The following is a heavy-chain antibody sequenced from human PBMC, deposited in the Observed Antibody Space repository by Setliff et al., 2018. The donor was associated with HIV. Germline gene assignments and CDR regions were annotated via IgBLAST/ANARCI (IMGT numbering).Heavy chain of an antibody. D-gene: IGHD1-1*01. J-gene: IGHJ6*03. CDR1: SGSFSGYR. Sequence: SETLSLTCAVYSGSFSGYRWTWIRQPPGKGLEWIGEVNHSGSTNYNPSLKSRVTISVDTSKNQVSLKLNSITAADTAIYYCARVRDPNWNYDMDVWGQGTTVTVSS. CDR3: ARVRDPNWNYDMDV. CDR2: VNHSGST. V-gene: IGHV4-34*01.